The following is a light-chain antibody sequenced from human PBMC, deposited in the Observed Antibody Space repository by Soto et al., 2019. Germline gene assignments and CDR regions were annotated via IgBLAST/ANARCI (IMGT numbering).Light chain of an antibody. CDR3: QQYNSYPWT. CDR1: RSSSGW. V-gene: IGKV1-5*01. CDR2: DAS. Sequence: DIQMPHFPSSLPPLLAARVPITYLASRSSSGWLAWYQQKPGKAPKLLIYDASSLERGVPSRFSGSGSGTEFTLTITSLQPDDYATYYCQQYNSYPWTFGQGTKVDIK. J-gene: IGKJ1*01.